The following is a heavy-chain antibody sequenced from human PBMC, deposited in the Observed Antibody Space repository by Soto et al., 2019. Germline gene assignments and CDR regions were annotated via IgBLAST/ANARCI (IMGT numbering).Heavy chain of an antibody. CDR3: ARELYSCGGDCPYYMDY. CDR2: SSLYQHST. D-gene: IGHD2-21*02. J-gene: IGHJ4*02. CDR1: GYPFTDYF. V-gene: IGHV1-46*01. Sequence: QAQLVQSGAEVKKPGASVRVSCKTSGYPFTDYFIHWVRQAPGQGLEWVGISSLYQHSTSYAQKFQGRLTVTADTSTTTVYMDLSSLTSEDSAVYWCARELYSCGGDCPYYMDYWGQGTLVTVSS.